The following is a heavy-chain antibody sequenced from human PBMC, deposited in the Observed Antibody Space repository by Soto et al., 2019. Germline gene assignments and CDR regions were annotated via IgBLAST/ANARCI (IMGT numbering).Heavy chain of an antibody. Sequence: QVQLVESGGGVVQPGRSLRLSCAASGFTFSHYGMHWVRQAPGKGLEWVAVISYDGNNDAYADSVKGRFTISRDNSKNTLYLQMNSLKNEDTAVYYCAKGGRIEVAGPRFDYWGQGTLVTVSS. CDR1: GFTFSHYG. CDR3: AKGGRIEVAGPRFDY. D-gene: IGHD6-19*01. V-gene: IGHV3-30*18. J-gene: IGHJ4*02. CDR2: ISYDGNND.